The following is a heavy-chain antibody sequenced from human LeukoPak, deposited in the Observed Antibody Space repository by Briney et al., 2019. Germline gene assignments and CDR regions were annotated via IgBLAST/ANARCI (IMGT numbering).Heavy chain of an antibody. CDR3: ARAGRNYYDSSGYLRGIDY. V-gene: IGHV1-46*01. Sequence: ASVKVSCKASGYTFTSYYMHWVRQAPGQGLEWMGIINPSGGSTSYAQKFQGRVTTTRDTSISTAYMELSRLRSDDTAVYYCARAGRNYYDSSGYLRGIDYWGQGTLVTVSS. CDR2: INPSGGST. D-gene: IGHD3-22*01. J-gene: IGHJ4*02. CDR1: GYTFTSYY.